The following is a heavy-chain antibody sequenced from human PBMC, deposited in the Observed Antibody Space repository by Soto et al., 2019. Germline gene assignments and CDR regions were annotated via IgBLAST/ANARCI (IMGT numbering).Heavy chain of an antibody. Sequence: EVQLVQSGAEVQKPGESLRISCQGSGYSFTSYWITWVRQMPGKGLEWMGRIDPSDSYTNYSPSFQGHVTISVDESTSTAHLEWSSLKASDIATYYCTRHEDEGPLDYWGQGTPVTVSS. D-gene: IGHD2-15*01. V-gene: IGHV5-10-1*03. CDR3: TRHEDEGPLDY. CDR1: GYSFTSYW. CDR2: IDPSDSYT. J-gene: IGHJ4*02.